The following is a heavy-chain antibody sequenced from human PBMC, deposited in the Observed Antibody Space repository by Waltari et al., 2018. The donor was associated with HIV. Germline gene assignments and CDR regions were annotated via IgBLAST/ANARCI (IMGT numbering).Heavy chain of an antibody. CDR3: ARGVVGGYDLGNNWFDP. Sequence: QLQESGPGLVKPSQTLSLTCTVSGGSISSGSYHWSWIRQPAGKGLGWIGRLYTSGSTDYHPSLKSRATISGDTSKNQFSLKLSSVTAADTAVYYCARGVVGGYDLGNNWFDPWGQGTLVTVSS. CDR1: GGSISSGSYH. V-gene: IGHV4-61*02. CDR2: LYTSGST. J-gene: IGHJ5*02. D-gene: IGHD5-12*01.